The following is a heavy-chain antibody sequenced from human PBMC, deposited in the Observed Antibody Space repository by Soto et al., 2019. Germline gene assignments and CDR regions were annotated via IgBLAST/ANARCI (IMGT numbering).Heavy chain of an antibody. Sequence: LSLTCTVSGGSISSSSYYWGWIRRPPGKGLEWIGSIYYSGSTYYNPSLKSRVTISVDTSKNQFSLKLSSVTAADTAVYYCARLSSGYYYVNYWGQGTLVTVSS. CDR2: IYYSGST. V-gene: IGHV4-39*01. D-gene: IGHD3-22*01. CDR3: ARLSSGYYYVNY. CDR1: GGSISSSSYY. J-gene: IGHJ4*02.